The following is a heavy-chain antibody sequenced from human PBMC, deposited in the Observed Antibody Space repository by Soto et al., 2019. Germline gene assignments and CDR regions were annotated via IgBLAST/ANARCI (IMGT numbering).Heavy chain of an antibody. Sequence: ASVKVSCKASGYTFTGYYMHWVRQAPGQGLEWMGWINPSSGGTNYAQKFQGRVTMTRDTSISTAYMELSRLRSDDTAVYYCARDLALGYSYGPGYSGPGTMVTVYS. CDR2: INPSSGGT. CDR3: ARDLALGYSYGPGY. CDR1: GYTFTGYY. J-gene: IGHJ4*02. V-gene: IGHV1-2*02. D-gene: IGHD5-18*01.